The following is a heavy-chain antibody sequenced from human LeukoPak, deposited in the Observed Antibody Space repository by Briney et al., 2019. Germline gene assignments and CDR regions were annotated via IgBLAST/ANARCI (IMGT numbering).Heavy chain of an antibody. V-gene: IGHV3-64D*06. D-gene: IGHD3-10*01. J-gene: IGHJ4*02. CDR2: IGSTGDST. CDR1: GFTFRNYA. Sequence: GGSLRLSCSASGFTFRNYAMHWVRQAPGKRLEYVSAIGSTGDSTYYADSVKGRFTISRDNSKNTLYLQMSSLRAEDTALYHCANTHPSGSYDYWGQGTLVTVSS. CDR3: ANTHPSGSYDY.